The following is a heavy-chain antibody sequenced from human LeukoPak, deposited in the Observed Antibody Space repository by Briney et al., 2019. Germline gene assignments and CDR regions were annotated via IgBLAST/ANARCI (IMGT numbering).Heavy chain of an antibody. CDR2: INPNSGGT. CDR3: ARAYLSEATIFGEVIIPEYYFDY. CDR1: AYTFTVYY. V-gene: IGHV1-2*06. D-gene: IGHD3-3*01. J-gene: IGHJ4*02. Sequence: ASAKLSCTASAYTFTVYYMPWVRQAPGHGLEWMGRINPNSGGTNYAQKFQGRVTITRDTSISKAYMELSRLRADETAVYYWARAYLSEATIFGEVIIPEYYFDYGRQGPVVTVSA.